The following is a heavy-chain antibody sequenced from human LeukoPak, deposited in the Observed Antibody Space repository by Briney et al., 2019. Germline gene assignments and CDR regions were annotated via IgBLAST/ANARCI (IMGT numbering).Heavy chain of an antibody. CDR3: AREGGYCSSTSCYVGY. J-gene: IGHJ4*02. Sequence: ASVKVSCKASGYTFTGYYMHWVRQAPGQGREWMGWINPNSGGTNYAQKFQGRVTMTRDTSISTAYMELSRLRSDDTAVYYCAREGGYCSSTSCYVGYWGQGTLVTVSS. D-gene: IGHD2-2*01. CDR1: GYTFTGYY. CDR2: INPNSGGT. V-gene: IGHV1-2*02.